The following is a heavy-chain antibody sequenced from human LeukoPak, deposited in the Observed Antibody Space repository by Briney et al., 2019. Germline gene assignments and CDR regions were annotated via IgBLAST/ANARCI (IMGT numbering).Heavy chain of an antibody. V-gene: IGHV3-48*03. CDR1: GFTFSSYE. CDR3: ARGAYDSSGYYPQDY. D-gene: IGHD3-22*01. Sequence: PGGSLRLSCAASGFTFSSYEMNWVRQAPGKGLEWVSYISSSGSTIYYADSVKGRFTISRDNAKNSLYLQMNSLRAEDTAVYYCARGAYDSSGYYPQDYWGQGTLVTVSS. CDR2: ISSSGSTI. J-gene: IGHJ4*02.